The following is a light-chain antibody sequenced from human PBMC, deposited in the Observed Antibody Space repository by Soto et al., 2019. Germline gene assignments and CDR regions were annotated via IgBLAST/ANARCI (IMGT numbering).Light chain of an antibody. Sequence: ELVLPQFPGTPSLVPGARSTLACSASQGDSSPSSAWYQHRPGQADRLLIYGASSRANGIPDRFSGSESGTDFSLTSSRLEPEDSAVYFWQHYDYSTGTFGQGTKLEI. V-gene: IGKV3-20*01. CDR3: QHYDYSTGT. CDR1: QGDSSPS. J-gene: IGKJ2*01. CDR2: GAS.